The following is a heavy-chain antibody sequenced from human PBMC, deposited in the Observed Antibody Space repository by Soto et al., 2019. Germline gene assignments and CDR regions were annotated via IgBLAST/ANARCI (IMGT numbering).Heavy chain of an antibody. J-gene: IGHJ4*02. CDR3: AKAKRGYSAYDSFDS. D-gene: IGHD5-12*01. CDR1: GFTFSAYS. CDR2: ISGTGSGT. Sequence: GGSLRLSCAASGFTFSAYSMNWVRQAPGKGLEWVSFISGTGSGTHYADSVMGRFTISRDNARNTLYLQMNSLRAEDTAVCYCAKAKRGYSAYDSFDSWGQGTLVTVSS. V-gene: IGHV3-48*01.